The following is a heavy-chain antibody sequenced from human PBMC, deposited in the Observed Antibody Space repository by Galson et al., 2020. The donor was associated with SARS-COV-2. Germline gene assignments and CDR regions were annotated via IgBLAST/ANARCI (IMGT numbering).Heavy chain of an antibody. CDR3: ARDREGYFGWLFRGDVCRWFDP. J-gene: IGHJ5*02. D-gene: IGHD3-9*01. CDR2: INPNSGGT. Sequence: GESLKISCKASGYTFTGYYMHWVRQAPGQGLEWMGWINPNSGGTNYAQKFQGRVTMTRDTSISTAYMELSRLRSDDTAVYYCARDREGYFGWLFRGDVCRWFDPWGQGTLVTVSS. V-gene: IGHV1-2*02. CDR1: GYTFTGYY.